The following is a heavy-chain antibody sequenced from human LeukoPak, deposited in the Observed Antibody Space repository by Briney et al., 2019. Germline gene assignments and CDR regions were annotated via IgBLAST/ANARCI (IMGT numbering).Heavy chain of an antibody. Sequence: GGSLRLSCAASGFTFSSYSMNWVRQAPGKGLEWVSSISSSSSYIYYADSVKGRFTISRDNAKNSLYLQMNSLRAEDTAVYYCARDFYDSSGSICLDYWGQGPLVTVSS. V-gene: IGHV3-21*01. D-gene: IGHD3-22*01. CDR1: GFTFSSYS. CDR2: ISSSSSYI. CDR3: ARDFYDSSGSICLDY. J-gene: IGHJ4*02.